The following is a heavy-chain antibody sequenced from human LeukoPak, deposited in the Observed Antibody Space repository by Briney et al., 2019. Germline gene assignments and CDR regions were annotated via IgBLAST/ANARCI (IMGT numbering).Heavy chain of an antibody. J-gene: IGHJ4*02. D-gene: IGHD5-12*01. CDR3: AREWHHVFDY. V-gene: IGHV4-59*12. CDR1: GGSITTYY. CDR2: IYYNGVT. Sequence: MPSETLSLTCTVSGGSITTYYCSWIRQSPGKGLEWIGYIYYNGVTNYNPSLRSRVTMSVDTSKNQFSLKLRSVTAADTAVYYCAREWHHVFDYWGQGNLVTVSS.